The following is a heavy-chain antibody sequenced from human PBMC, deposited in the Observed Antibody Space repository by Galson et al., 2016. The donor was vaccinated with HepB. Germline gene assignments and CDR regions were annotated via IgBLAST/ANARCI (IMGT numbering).Heavy chain of an antibody. CDR1: GFAFGSHW. J-gene: IGHJ5*02. V-gene: IGHV3-74*01. CDR2: INSDGTIS. Sequence: SLRLSRAASGFAFGSHWMHWVRQVPGKGLVWVSRINSDGTISNYADSVKGRFTISRDNAKNTLYLQMNSLRVEDTAVYYCGRDHSVVLTTAYNWFDPWGQGTLVTVSS. D-gene: IGHD4-23*01. CDR3: GRDHSVVLTTAYNWFDP.